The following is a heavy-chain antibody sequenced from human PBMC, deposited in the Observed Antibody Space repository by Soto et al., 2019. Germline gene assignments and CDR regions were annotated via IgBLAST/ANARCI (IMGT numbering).Heavy chain of an antibody. CDR3: ATEYYYGSGSYYYYYYGMDV. CDR1: GFTFSSYA. CDR2: FSGSGGTT. V-gene: IGHV3-23*01. Sequence: EVPLLESGGGLVQPGGSLRLSCAASGFTFSSYAMSWVRQAPGKGLEWVSAFSGSGGTTYYADSVKGRFTISRDNSKNTLYLQMNSLRAEDTAVYYCATEYYYGSGSYYYYYYGMDVWGQGTTVTVSS. J-gene: IGHJ6*02. D-gene: IGHD3-10*01.